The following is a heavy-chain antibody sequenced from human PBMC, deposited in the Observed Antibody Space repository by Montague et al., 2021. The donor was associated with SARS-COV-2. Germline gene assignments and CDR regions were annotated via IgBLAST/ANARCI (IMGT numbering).Heavy chain of an antibody. CDR1: GGSISDCYYN. V-gene: IGHV4-39*01. CDR2: VCINVHS. J-gene: IGHJ3*02. Sequence: SETRSLTCTVSGGSISDCYYNCARFRWRGGQGQIGSARVCINVHSYSNTSPYTRASISLDTSKNQYYLKLNSVAAADKAVYYCARQPPYQTGALDIWGQGKVAT. CDR3: ARQPPYQTGALDI. D-gene: IGHD2-2*01.